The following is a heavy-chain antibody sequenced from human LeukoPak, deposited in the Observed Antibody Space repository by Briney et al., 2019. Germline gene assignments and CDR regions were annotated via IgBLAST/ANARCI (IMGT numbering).Heavy chain of an antibody. Sequence: GGSLRLSCAASGLNFSTYGMSWVRQAPGKGLEWVSFISDSGSSTYYADCVKGRFTISRDNSKNTLYLQMNSLRAEDTAVYYCAKGSQWEPFDYWGQGTLVTVSS. D-gene: IGHD1-26*01. J-gene: IGHJ4*02. CDR1: GLNFSTYG. CDR3: AKGSQWEPFDY. CDR2: ISDSGSST. V-gene: IGHV3-23*01.